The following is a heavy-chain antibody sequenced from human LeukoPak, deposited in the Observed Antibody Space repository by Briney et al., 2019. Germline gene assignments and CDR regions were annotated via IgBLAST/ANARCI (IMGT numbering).Heavy chain of an antibody. V-gene: IGHV3-7*03. CDR1: GFTFSSYW. D-gene: IGHD3-22*01. CDR3: AKNRGYDSSGYYAVQFDY. Sequence: GGSLRLSCAASGFTFSSYWMNWARQAPGKGLEWVASINHNGNVNYYVDSVKGRFTISRDNAKNSLYLQMSNLRAEDTAVYYCAKNRGYDSSGYYAVQFDYWGQGTLVTVSS. J-gene: IGHJ4*02. CDR2: INHNGNVN.